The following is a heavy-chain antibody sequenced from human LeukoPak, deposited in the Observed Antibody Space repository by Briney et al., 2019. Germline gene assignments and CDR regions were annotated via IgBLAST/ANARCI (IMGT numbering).Heavy chain of an antibody. CDR1: GYTFTGYD. D-gene: IGHD6-25*01. CDR2: MNPNSGGT. Sequence: ASVKVSCKASGYTFTGYDMHWVRQAPGQGLEWMGWMNPNSGGTNYAQKFQGWVTMTRDTSISTAYMELSRLRSDDTAVYYCARVRHLAGWYFDLWGRGTLVTVSS. V-gene: IGHV1-2*04. CDR3: ARVRHLAGWYFDL. J-gene: IGHJ2*01.